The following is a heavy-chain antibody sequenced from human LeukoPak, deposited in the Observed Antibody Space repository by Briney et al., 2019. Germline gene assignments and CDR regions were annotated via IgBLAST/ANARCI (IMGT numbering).Heavy chain of an antibody. CDR2: TSGSGVNS. CDR1: GFTLRTYD. CDR3: AKEYSGYDFDY. J-gene: IGHJ4*02. V-gene: IGHV3-23*01. D-gene: IGHD5-12*01. Sequence: GGSLRLSCAASGFTLRTYDMSWVRQAPGKGLEWVAATSGSGVNSYYADSVRGRFTISRDNSQNTLYLQMDSLRAEDTALYYCAKEYSGYDFDYWGQGTLVTVSS.